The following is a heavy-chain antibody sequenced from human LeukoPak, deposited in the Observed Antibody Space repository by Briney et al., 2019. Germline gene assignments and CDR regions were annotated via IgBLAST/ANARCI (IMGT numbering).Heavy chain of an antibody. CDR3: ARGDYYDTSGYYYPHY. D-gene: IGHD3-22*01. Sequence: GGSLRLSCAASGFTFSDYYMTWIRQAPGKGLEWVSYISSRGSIIYYADSVKGRFTISRDNAKNSLYLQMNSLGAEDTAVYYCARGDYYDTSGYYYPHYWGQGTLVTVSS. V-gene: IGHV3-11*01. CDR1: GFTFSDYY. CDR2: ISSRGSII. J-gene: IGHJ4*02.